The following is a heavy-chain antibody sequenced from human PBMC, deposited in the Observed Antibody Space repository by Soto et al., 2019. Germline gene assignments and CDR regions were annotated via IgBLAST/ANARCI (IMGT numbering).Heavy chain of an antibody. CDR1: GGSISSSSYY. CDR3: ASCGVATVSTYYYYGMDV. V-gene: IGHV4-39*01. CDR2: IYYSGST. J-gene: IGHJ6*02. D-gene: IGHD5-12*01. Sequence: LSLTCTVSGGSISSSSYYWGWIRQPPGKGLEWIGSIYYSGSTYYNPSLKSRVTISVDTSKNQFSLKLSSVTAADTAVYYCASCGVATVSTYYYYGMDVWGQGTTVTVSS.